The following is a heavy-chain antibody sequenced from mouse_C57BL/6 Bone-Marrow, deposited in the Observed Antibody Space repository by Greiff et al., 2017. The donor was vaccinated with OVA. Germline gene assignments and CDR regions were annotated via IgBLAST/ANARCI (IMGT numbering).Heavy chain of an antibody. Sequence: VQLQQSGAELVRPGASVKLSCKASGYTFTDYYINWVKQRPGQGLEWIARIYPGSGNTYYNEKFKGKATLTAEKSSSTAYMQLSSLTSEDSAVYFCARSYYYGSGYFDYWGQGTTLTVSS. J-gene: IGHJ2*01. CDR2: IYPGSGNT. D-gene: IGHD1-1*01. V-gene: IGHV1-76*01. CDR1: GYTFTDYY. CDR3: ARSYYYGSGYFDY.